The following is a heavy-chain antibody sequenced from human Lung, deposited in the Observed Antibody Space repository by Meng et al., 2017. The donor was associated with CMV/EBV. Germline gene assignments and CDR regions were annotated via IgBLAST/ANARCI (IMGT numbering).Heavy chain of an antibody. D-gene: IGHD4-17*01. V-gene: IGHV3-9*01. J-gene: IGHJ4*02. Sequence: XCAASGFTFDDYGMSWVRQAPGKGLEWGSGISWNSGNIGYADSVKGRFTISRENAKNSLYLQMDNLRTEDTALYYCVRDRNYGVYLGSDYWGQGTLVTVSS. CDR3: VRDRNYGVYLGSDY. CDR2: ISWNSGNI. CDR1: GFTFDDYG.